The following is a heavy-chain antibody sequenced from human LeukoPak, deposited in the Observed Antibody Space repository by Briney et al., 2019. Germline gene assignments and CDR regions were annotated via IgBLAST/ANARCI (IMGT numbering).Heavy chain of an antibody. Sequence: SVKVSCKASGGTFSSYAISWVRQAPGQGLEWMGGIIPIFGTANYAQKFQGRVTITADESTSTAYMELSSLRSEDTAVYYCATTTVVKSGSYRFDYWGQGTLVTVSS. V-gene: IGHV1-69*13. CDR2: IIPIFGTA. CDR1: GGTFSSYA. D-gene: IGHD4-23*01. J-gene: IGHJ4*02. CDR3: ATTTVVKSGSYRFDY.